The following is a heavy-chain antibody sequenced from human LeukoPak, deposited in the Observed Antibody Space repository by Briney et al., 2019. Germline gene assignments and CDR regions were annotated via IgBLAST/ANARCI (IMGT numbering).Heavy chain of an antibody. CDR1: GYTFTNYY. D-gene: IGHD2-15*01. Sequence: GASVKVSCKASGYTFTNYYLHWVRQARGQGLEWMGFINPGGGSTSYAQKFQGRDTMTRATSTSTVYMELSSLRSEDTAVYYCARNAASGLDYWGQGTLGTVSS. CDR2: INPGGGST. J-gene: IGHJ4*02. CDR3: ARNAASGLDY. V-gene: IGHV1-46*01.